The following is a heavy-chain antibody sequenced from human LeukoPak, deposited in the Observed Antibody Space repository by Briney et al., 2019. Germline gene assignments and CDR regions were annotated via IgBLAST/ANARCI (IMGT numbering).Heavy chain of an antibody. CDR1: GGSISGAF. CDR2: IYYSGST. J-gene: IGHJ6*02. Sequence: SETLSVTSVEPGGSISGAFLSSIRQPPGKGLEWFGYIYYSGSTNYNPSLKSRVTISVDTSKNQYSLKLSSVTAADTAAYYCAREATRGYGMDVWGQGTTVTVSS. D-gene: IGHD1-1*01. CDR3: AREATRGYGMDV. V-gene: IGHV4-59*01.